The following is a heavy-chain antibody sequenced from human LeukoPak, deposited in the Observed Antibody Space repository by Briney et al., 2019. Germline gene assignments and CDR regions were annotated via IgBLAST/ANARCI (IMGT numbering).Heavy chain of an antibody. D-gene: IGHD2-15*01. CDR1: GYTFTSYG. CDR2: ISAYNGNT. Sequence: ASVKVSCKASGYTFTSYGISWVRQAPGQGLEWMGWISAYNGNTNYAQKLQGRVTMTTDTSTSTAYMELRSQRSDDTAVYYCARVVVVAATHPDAFDIWGQGTMVTVSS. CDR3: ARVVVVAATHPDAFDI. V-gene: IGHV1-18*01. J-gene: IGHJ3*02.